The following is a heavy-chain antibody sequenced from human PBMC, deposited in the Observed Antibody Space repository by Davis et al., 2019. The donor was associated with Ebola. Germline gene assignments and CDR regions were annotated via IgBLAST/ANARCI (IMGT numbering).Heavy chain of an antibody. V-gene: IGHV3-23*01. CDR1: GFLFSCYA. CDR3: AKDLTSYYGSGDFFDY. D-gene: IGHD3-10*01. J-gene: IGHJ4*02. CDR2: ISASGGAT. Sequence: GESLKISCAASGFLFSCYAMSWVRQAPGRGLEWVSGISASGGATFYADSVKGRIVMSRDNSNDTLYLRMNNLRAEDTAIYYCAKDLTSYYGSGDFFDYWGQGILVTVSS.